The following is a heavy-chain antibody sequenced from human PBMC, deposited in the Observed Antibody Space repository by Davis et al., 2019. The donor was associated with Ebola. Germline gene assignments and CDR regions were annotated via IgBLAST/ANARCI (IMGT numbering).Heavy chain of an antibody. Sequence: AASVTVSCKASGYTFTSYYMHWVRQAPGQGLEWMGIINPSGGSTSYAQKFQGRVTMTRDTSTSTVYMELSSLRSEDTAVYYCARDVARRSGVVITGFSWGQGTLVTVSS. CDR1: GYTFTSYY. D-gene: IGHD3-3*01. V-gene: IGHV1-46*01. CDR3: ARDVARRSGVVITGFS. J-gene: IGHJ5*02. CDR2: INPSGGST.